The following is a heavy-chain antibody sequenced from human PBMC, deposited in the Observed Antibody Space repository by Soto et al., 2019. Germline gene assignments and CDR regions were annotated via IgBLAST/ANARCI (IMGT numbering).Heavy chain of an antibody. CDR2: INHRGRT. V-gene: IGHV4-34*01. CDR1: VGSFSGYY. D-gene: IGHD3-3*01. Sequence: MSLTFAGYVGSFSGYYWTWIRQAPGKGLEWSVGINHRGRTYNPSLESRVTMSVDTSKNQFSLKLSSVTAADTAVYYCARDRAPVTIFGVIIAQGPCYFDYWGQGTLVTVSS. J-gene: IGHJ4*02. CDR3: ARDRAPVTIFGVIIAQGPCYFDY.